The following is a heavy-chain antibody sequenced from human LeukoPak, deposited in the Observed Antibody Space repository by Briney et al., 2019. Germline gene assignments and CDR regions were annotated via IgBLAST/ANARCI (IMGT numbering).Heavy chain of an antibody. CDR1: GGTFSSYA. J-gene: IGHJ6*03. V-gene: IGHV1-69*06. Sequence: SVKVSCKASGGTFSSYAISWVRQAPGQGLEWMGGIIPIFGTANYAQKFQGRVTITADKSTSTAYMELSRLRSEDTAVYYCARAPYSSSWYGGGYYYYYMDVWGKGTTVTVSS. CDR3: ARAPYSSSWYGGGYYYYYMDV. D-gene: IGHD6-13*01. CDR2: IIPIFGTA.